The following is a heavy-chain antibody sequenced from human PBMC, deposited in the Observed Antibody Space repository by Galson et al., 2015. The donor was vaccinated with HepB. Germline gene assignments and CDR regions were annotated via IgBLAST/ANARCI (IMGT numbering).Heavy chain of an antibody. D-gene: IGHD7-27*01. Sequence: SLRLSCAASGFTFSTYAMHWARQAPGKGLEWVAAISYDGTNKYYGDSVKGRFTLSRDNSKKTLYLQMNSLRTEDTATYYCMRVNLGFEIWGQGTMVTVSS. CDR2: ISYDGTNK. J-gene: IGHJ3*02. V-gene: IGHV3-30-3*01. CDR3: MRVNLGFEI. CDR1: GFTFSTYA.